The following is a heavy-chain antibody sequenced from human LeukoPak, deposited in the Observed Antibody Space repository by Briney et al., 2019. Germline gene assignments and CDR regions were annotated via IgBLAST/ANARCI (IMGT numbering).Heavy chain of an antibody. J-gene: IGHJ5*02. Sequence: LWASVKVSCKTSGYSFTDYYMHWVRQAPGQGLEWRGWINPNSGGTSSAQKFQGRVTMTRDTSITTVYMEMNWLTSDDTAIYYCARADRLHGGPYLIGPWGQGTLVTVSS. CDR3: ARADRLHGGPYLIGP. V-gene: IGHV1-2*02. CDR1: GYSFTDYY. CDR2: INPNSGGT. D-gene: IGHD2-21*01.